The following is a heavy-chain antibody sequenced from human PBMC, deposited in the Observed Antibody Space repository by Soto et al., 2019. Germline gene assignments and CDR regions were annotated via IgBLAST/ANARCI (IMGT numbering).Heavy chain of an antibody. CDR2: INAGDGNT. Sequence: ASVKVSCKASGYTFTYYTMHWVRQAPGQRLEWMGWINAGDGNTKYSPNFQGRVTITRDTSASTVYMELSSLRSEDTAVYFCARTAENYDFWSGYFRPIYYGMDVWGQGTTVTVS. V-gene: IGHV1-3*01. D-gene: IGHD3-3*01. CDR3: ARTAENYDFWSGYFRPIYYGMDV. J-gene: IGHJ6*02. CDR1: GYTFTYYT.